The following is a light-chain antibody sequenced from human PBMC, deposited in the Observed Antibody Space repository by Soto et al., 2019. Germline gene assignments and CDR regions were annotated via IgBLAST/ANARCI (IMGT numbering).Light chain of an antibody. CDR2: DAS. J-gene: IGKJ4*01. CDR1: QRVSSY. Sequence: EIVLTQSPATLSLSPGEKATLSCRASQRVSSYLAWYQQKPGQAPRLLIYDASNRATGIPARFSGSGSGTDFTLTISSLEPKDFAVYYCQQRSNWLTFGGGTKVEIK. CDR3: QQRSNWLT. V-gene: IGKV3-11*01.